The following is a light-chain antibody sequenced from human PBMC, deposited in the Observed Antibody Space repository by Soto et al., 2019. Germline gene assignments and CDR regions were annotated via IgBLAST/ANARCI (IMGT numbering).Light chain of an antibody. J-gene: IGLJ1*01. V-gene: IGLV4-69*01. Sequence: QPVLTQSPSASASLGASVKLTCTLSSGHSNYAIAWHHQQPEKGPRYLMKLNSDGSHRKGDGIPDRFSGSSSGAERYLTISSLQSEDEADYYCQTWGTGIRVFGTGTKLTVL. CDR2: LNSDGSH. CDR3: QTWGTGIRV. CDR1: SGHSNYA.